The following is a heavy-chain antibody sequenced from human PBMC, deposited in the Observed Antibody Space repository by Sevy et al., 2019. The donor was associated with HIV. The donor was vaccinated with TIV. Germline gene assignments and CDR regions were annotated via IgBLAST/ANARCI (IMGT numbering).Heavy chain of an antibody. CDR1: RYTLSELS. Sequence: ASVKVSCKVSRYTLSELSMHWVRLAPGKGLEWMGSFDPEDEETTYAQKFQGRVTMTEDTSTDTAYMELSSLRSEDTAVYYCATTKDYYDSSGSPFDYWGQGTLVTVSS. D-gene: IGHD3-22*01. J-gene: IGHJ4*02. CDR3: ATTKDYYDSSGSPFDY. CDR2: FDPEDEET. V-gene: IGHV1-24*01.